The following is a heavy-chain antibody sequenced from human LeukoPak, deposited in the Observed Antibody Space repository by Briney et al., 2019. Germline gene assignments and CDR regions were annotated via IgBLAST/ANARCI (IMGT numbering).Heavy chain of an antibody. J-gene: IGHJ3*02. CDR3: AWGGYYDSSGYYYDAFDI. D-gene: IGHD3-22*01. V-gene: IGHV3-23*01. CDR1: GFSFSNFG. CDR2: ITGSGRST. Sequence: GGTLRLSCAASGFSFSNFGMSWVRQSPGKGLEWVSAITGSGRSTYSADSVKGRFTVSRDNSKNTLYLQMTSLRAEDTAVYFCAWGGYYDSSGYYYDAFDIWGQGTMVTVSS.